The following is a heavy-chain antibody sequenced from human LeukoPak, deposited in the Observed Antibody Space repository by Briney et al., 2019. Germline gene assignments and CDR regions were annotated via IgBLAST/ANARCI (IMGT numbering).Heavy chain of an antibody. CDR1: GFTFSSYW. V-gene: IGHV3-74*01. CDR3: ARGGYYYDSSGYYNY. Sequence: GGSLRLSCAASGFTFSSYWMHWVRQAPGKGLVWVSRINSDGSSTSYAASVKGRFTISRDNAKNTLYLQMNSLRAEDTAVYYCARGGYYYDSSGYYNYWGQGTLVTVSS. J-gene: IGHJ4*02. D-gene: IGHD3-22*01. CDR2: INSDGSST.